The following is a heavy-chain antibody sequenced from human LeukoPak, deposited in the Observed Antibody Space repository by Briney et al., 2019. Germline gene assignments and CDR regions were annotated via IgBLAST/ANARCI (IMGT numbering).Heavy chain of an antibody. V-gene: IGHV3-23*01. CDR3: PKDLEGGYDSSGYYPDY. Sequence: PGGSLRLSCAASGFTFSSYAMSWVRQAPGKGLEWVPAISGSGGSTYYADSVKGRFTISRDNSKNTLYLQMNSLRAEDTAVYYCPKDLEGGYDSSGYYPDYWGQGTLVTVSS. D-gene: IGHD3-22*01. CDR1: GFTFSSYA. CDR2: ISGSGGST. J-gene: IGHJ4*02.